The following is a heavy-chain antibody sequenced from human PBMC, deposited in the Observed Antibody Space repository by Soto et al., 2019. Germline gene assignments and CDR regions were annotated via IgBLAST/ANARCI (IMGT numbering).Heavy chain of an antibody. Sequence: QVQLQESGPGLVKPSETLSLTCTVSGDSVSSYKWSWIRQTPGKGLEWIGYIDNNGGTSYNPSLRSRDTMSVDTSTKQFSPGLNAATVADTAVYYGVRQGFGALHGLVEVWGQRSTVTVSS. J-gene: IGHJ6*02. CDR1: GDSVSSYK. CDR3: VRQGFGALHGLVEV. D-gene: IGHD3-10*01. CDR2: IDNNGGT. V-gene: IGHV4-59*08.